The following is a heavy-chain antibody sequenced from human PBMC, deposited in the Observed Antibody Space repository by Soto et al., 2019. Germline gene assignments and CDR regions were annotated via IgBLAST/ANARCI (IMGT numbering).Heavy chain of an antibody. D-gene: IGHD3-3*01. CDR3: ARDRPTYYDFWSGYYYYYYGMDV. J-gene: IGHJ6*02. V-gene: IGHV1-2*02. CDR2: INPNSGGT. Sequence: ASVKVSCKASGYTFIGYYLQWVRQAPGQGLEWMGWINPNSGGTTYAQKLQGRVTMTTDTSTSTAYMELRSLRSDDTAVYYCARDRPTYYDFWSGYYYYYYGMDVWGQGTTLTVSS. CDR1: GYTFIGYY.